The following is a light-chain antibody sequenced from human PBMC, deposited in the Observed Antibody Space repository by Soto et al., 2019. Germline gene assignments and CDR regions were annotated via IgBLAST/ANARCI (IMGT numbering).Light chain of an antibody. CDR2: GAS. Sequence: EIVMTQSPATLSVSPGERATLSCRASQSVSSNLAWYQQKPGQAPMLLIYGASTRATGIPARFSGSGSGTEFTLTISSLQSEDFAVYYCQQYNNWPSGTFGQGTKVEIK. CDR3: QQYNNWPSGT. CDR1: QSVSSN. V-gene: IGKV3-15*01. J-gene: IGKJ1*01.